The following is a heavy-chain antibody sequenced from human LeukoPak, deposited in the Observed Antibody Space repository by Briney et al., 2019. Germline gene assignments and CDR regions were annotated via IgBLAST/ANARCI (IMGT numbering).Heavy chain of an antibody. D-gene: IGHD2-15*01. Sequence: PGESLRLSCAAPGFTFSSYTMNWVRQAPGKGLEWVSSISSSSSYKYYADSVKGRVTISRDNAKNSLHLQMNSLRVEDTAVYYCARVLETDCSGGSCYSGLDYWGQGTLVTVSS. V-gene: IGHV3-21*01. CDR1: GFTFSSYT. CDR2: ISSSSSYK. CDR3: ARVLETDCSGGSCYSGLDY. J-gene: IGHJ4*02.